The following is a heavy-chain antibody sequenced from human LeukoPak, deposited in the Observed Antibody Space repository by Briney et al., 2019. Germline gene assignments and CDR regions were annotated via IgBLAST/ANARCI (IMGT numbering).Heavy chain of an antibody. CDR3: ARGDSSGYYRWFDP. J-gene: IGHJ5*02. CDR2: VYNTGST. D-gene: IGHD3-22*01. Sequence: PSETLSLTCTVSGGSINSGNYYWTWIRHPPGKGLEWIGYVYNTGSTYYNPSLKSRVTISINTSKNQFSLKLSSVTAADTAIYYCARGDSSGYYRWFDPWGQGTLVTVSS. V-gene: IGHV4-30-4*01. CDR1: GGSINSGNYY.